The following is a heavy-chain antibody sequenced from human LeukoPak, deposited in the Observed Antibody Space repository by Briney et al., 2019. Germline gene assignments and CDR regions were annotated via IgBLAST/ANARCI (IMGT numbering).Heavy chain of an antibody. CDR2: INHSGST. Sequence: PSETLSLTCAVYGGSFSGYYWSWIRQPAGKGLEWIGEINHSGSTNYNPSLKSRVTISVDTSKNQFSLKLSSVTAADTAVYYCARAKVLRYFDYWGQGTLVTVSS. CDR3: ARAKVLRYFDY. V-gene: IGHV4-34*01. J-gene: IGHJ4*02. CDR1: GGSFSGYY.